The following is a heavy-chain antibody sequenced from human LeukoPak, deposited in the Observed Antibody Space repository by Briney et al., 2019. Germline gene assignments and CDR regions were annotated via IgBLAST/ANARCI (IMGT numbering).Heavy chain of an antibody. CDR1: GFTFSSYA. CDR3: AKRIQSAMATGY. V-gene: IGHV3-23*01. D-gene: IGHD5-18*01. Sequence: GGSLRLSCAASGFTFSSYAMSWVRQAPGRGLEWVSDINGSGGSTYYADSVKGRFTISRDNSKNTLYLQMNGLRAEDTAVYYCAKRIQSAMATGYWGQGTLVTVSS. J-gene: IGHJ4*02. CDR2: INGSGGST.